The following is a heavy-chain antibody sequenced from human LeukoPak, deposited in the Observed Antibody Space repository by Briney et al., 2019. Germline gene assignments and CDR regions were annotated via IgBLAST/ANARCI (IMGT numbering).Heavy chain of an antibody. Sequence: GGSLRLSCAASGFTFSDYWMTWVRQAPGKGLEWVSFIRRKAHGGTTEYAASVKGRFSSSRDDSKSIAYLQMNSLKTEDTAVYFCTRVTYYYDNSGYFHFDSWGQGSLVTVSS. V-gene: IGHV3-49*04. J-gene: IGHJ4*02. CDR1: GFTFSDYW. CDR3: TRVTYYYDNSGYFHFDS. CDR2: IRRKAHGGTT. D-gene: IGHD3-22*01.